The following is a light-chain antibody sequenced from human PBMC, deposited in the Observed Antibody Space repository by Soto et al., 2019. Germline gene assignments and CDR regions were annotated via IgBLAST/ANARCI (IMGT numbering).Light chain of an antibody. V-gene: IGKV3-20*01. CDR2: DAS. CDR3: QQYGSTPRT. CDR1: QSVSSSY. J-gene: IGKJ1*01. Sequence: ETVLTQSPGTLSLSPGDRATLSCRASQSVSSSYLAWYQQKPGQAPRLLIYDASRRATGIPDRFSGSGSGTDFTLTISRLEPEAFAVYYCQQYGSTPRTFGQGTKVEIK.